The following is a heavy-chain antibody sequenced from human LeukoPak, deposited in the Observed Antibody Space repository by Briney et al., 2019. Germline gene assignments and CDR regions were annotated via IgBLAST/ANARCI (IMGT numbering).Heavy chain of an antibody. CDR2: IQYSGST. V-gene: IGHV4-61*01. CDR3: ARYYDSSGYWSTPHFDY. D-gene: IGHD3-22*01. Sequence: SETLSLTCTVSGDSVSGISFYWSWIRQPPGKGLQYIGYIQYSGSTNYNPSLKSRVTISVDTSKNQSSLKLSSVTAADSAVYYCARYYDSSGYWSTPHFDYWGQGTLVTVSS. J-gene: IGHJ4*02. CDR1: GDSVSGISFY.